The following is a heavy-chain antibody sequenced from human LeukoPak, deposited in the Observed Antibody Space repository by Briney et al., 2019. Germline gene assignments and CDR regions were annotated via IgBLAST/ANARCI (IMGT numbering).Heavy chain of an antibody. D-gene: IGHD2/OR15-2a*01. CDR2: IYTSGST. CDR1: GDSISYTNYY. Sequence: SETLSLTCTVSGDSISYTNYYWGWIRQPPGKGLEWIGYIYTSGSTNYNPSLKSRVTISVDTSKNQFSLKLSSVTAADTAVYYCARLLRVNKEKYYYYYMDVWGKGTTVTVSS. V-gene: IGHV4-61*05. CDR3: ARLLRVNKEKYYYYYMDV. J-gene: IGHJ6*03.